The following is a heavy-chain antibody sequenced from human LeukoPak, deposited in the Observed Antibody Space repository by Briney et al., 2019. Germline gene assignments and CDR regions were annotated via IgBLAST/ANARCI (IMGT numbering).Heavy chain of an antibody. V-gene: IGHV3-33*01. Sequence: GRSLRLSCAASGFTFSTSGMHWVRQAPGKGLEWVAVIWYDGSNKHYAESVKGRFSISRDNSKSTLYLQMNSLRAEDTAVYYCARARGVSTGYRPIDYWGQGTLVTVST. CDR3: ARARGVSTGYRPIDY. CDR2: IWYDGSNK. D-gene: IGHD3-22*01. CDR1: GFTFSTSG. J-gene: IGHJ4*02.